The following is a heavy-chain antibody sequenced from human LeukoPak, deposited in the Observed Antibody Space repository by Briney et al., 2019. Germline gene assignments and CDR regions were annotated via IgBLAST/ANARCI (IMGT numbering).Heavy chain of an antibody. J-gene: IGHJ4*02. CDR2: IYTSGST. V-gene: IGHV4-4*07. CDR1: GGSISSYY. Sequence: SETLSLTCTVSGGSISSYYWSWIRQPAGKGLEWIGRIYTSGSTNYNPSLKSRVTMSVDTSKNQFSLKLSSVTAADTAVYYCARRITMVRGVITDYFDYWGQGTLVTVSS. D-gene: IGHD3-10*01. CDR3: ARRITMVRGVITDYFDY.